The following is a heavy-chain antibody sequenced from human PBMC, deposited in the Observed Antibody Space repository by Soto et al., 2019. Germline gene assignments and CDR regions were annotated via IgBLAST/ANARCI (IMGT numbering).Heavy chain of an antibody. V-gene: IGHV5-51*01. CDR2: IYPGDFDT. CDR3: AKDGDVAAAGYYFDY. CDR1: GYRFTSYW. J-gene: IGHJ4*02. Sequence: PGESLKISCRGSGYRFTSYWIGWVRQLPGKGLEFMGIIYPGDFDTRYNPSFQGQVTISVDTSISTAYLQWSSLKAPDTAVYYCAKDGDVAAAGYYFDYWGQGTLVTVSS. D-gene: IGHD6-13*01.